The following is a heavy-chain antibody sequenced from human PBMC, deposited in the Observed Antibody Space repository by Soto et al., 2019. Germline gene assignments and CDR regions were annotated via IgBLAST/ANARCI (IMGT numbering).Heavy chain of an antibody. D-gene: IGHD1-20*01. CDR2: FSPGRDVS. J-gene: IGHJ3*01. Sequence: GGALRVPGAPAGLTLSSVVMNWVRRTAGKGLEWVSTFSPGRDVSHYTDSVKGRFTISRDNSRRTLHLQMDSLRAEDAAVYFCVRRAITATTNWGAFDVWGQGTGVTVSS. CDR1: GLTLSSVV. CDR3: VRRAITATTNWGAFDV. V-gene: IGHV3-23*01.